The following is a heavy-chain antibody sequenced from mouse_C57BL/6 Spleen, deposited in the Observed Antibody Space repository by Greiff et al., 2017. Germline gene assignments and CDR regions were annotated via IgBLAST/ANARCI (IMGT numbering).Heavy chain of an antibody. D-gene: IGHD2-5*01. CDR3: ARGSYYSNGAWFAY. CDR1: GYTFTDYN. Sequence: VQLQQSGPELVKPGASVKIPCKASGYTFTDYNMDWVKQSHGKSLEWIGDINPNNGGTIYNQKFKGKATLTVDKSSSTAYMELRSLTSEDTAVYYCARGSYYSNGAWFAYWGQGTLVTVSA. V-gene: IGHV1-18*01. J-gene: IGHJ3*01. CDR2: INPNNGGT.